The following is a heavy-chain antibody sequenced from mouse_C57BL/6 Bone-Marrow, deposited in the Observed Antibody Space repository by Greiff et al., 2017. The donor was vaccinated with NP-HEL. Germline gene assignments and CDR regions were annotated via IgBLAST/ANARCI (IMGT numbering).Heavy chain of an antibody. CDR2: ISYSGST. Sequence: EVKLMESGPGLAKPSQTLSLTCSVTGYSITSDYWNWIRKFPGNKLEYMGYISYSGSTYYNPSLKSRISITRDTSKNQYYLQLNSVTTEDTATYYCAREAGLRRGDYYAMDYWGQGTSVTVSS. J-gene: IGHJ4*01. CDR1: GYSITSDY. V-gene: IGHV3-8*01. CDR3: AREAGLRRGDYYAMDY. D-gene: IGHD2-2*01.